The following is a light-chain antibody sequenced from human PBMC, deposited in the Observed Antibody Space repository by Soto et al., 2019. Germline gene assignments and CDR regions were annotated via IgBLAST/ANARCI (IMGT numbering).Light chain of an antibody. Sequence: MQMTQSPSSVSASVGDRGTITCRASQGISGWLAWYQQKPGKAPKLLIYATSTLQSGVPPRFSGSASGTDFTLTISSLQPEDFATYYCLQSNNFPPLTFGGGTKVEIK. CDR2: ATS. V-gene: IGKV1-12*01. CDR1: QGISGW. CDR3: LQSNNFPPLT. J-gene: IGKJ4*01.